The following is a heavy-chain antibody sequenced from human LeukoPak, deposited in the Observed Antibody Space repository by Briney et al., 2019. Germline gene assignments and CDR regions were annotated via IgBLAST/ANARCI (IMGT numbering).Heavy chain of an antibody. Sequence: SETLSLTCAVYGGSFSGYYWSWIRQPPGKGLEWIGEINHSGSTNYNPSLKSRVTVSVDTSKNQFSLKLSSVTAADTAVYYCARDSMITFGGTHYMDVWGKGTTVTVSS. CDR3: ARDSMITFGGTHYMDV. CDR2: INHSGST. J-gene: IGHJ6*03. CDR1: GGSFSGYY. D-gene: IGHD3-16*01. V-gene: IGHV4-34*01.